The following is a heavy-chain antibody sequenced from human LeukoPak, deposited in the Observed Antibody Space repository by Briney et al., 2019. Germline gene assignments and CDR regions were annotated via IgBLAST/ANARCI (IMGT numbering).Heavy chain of an antibody. D-gene: IGHD5-24*01. Sequence: ASVKVSCKASGYTFTSYGISWVRQAPGQGLEWMGWMNPNSGNTGYAQKFQGRVTMTRNTSISTAYMELSSLRSEDTAVYYCARGPGWGGYNPYYFWGQGTLVTVSS. CDR3: ARGPGWGGYNPYYF. V-gene: IGHV1-8*02. CDR2: MNPNSGNT. CDR1: GYTFTSYG. J-gene: IGHJ4*02.